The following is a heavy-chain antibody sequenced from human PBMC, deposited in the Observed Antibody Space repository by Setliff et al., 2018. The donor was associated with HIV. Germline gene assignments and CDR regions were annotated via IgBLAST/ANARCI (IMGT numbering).Heavy chain of an antibody. V-gene: IGHV1-69*13. Sequence: SVKVSCKASGGTFSSYAISWVRQAPGQGLDWMGGIIPVFGTTNYAQKFQGRVTITADESTSTTYMELSSLRSEDTAVYYCARGGVYYYDSSGWSMDYWGQGTLVTISS. CDR2: IIPVFGTT. J-gene: IGHJ4*02. CDR1: GGTFSSYA. D-gene: IGHD3-22*01. CDR3: ARGGVYYYDSSGWSMDY.